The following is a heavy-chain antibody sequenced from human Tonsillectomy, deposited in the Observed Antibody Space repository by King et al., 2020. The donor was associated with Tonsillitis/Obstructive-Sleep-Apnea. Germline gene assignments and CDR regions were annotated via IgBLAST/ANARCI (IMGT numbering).Heavy chain of an antibody. CDR1: GGSTGSSSYY. CDR3: ARHVDYTESYYYCMDV. V-gene: IGHV4-39*01. J-gene: IGHJ6*03. CDR2: IYYDGTT. Sequence: LQLQESGPGLVKPSETLSLTCTVSGGSTGSSSYYWGWIRQSPGKGLEWIGSIYYDGTTYYNPSLKSRATISVDTSRNQFSLRLTSVTAADTAVYYCARHVDYTESYYYCMDVGGKGTTVTVSS. D-gene: IGHD4-11*01.